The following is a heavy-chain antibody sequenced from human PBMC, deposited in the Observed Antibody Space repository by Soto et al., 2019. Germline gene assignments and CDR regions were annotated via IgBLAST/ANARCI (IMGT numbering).Heavy chain of an antibody. J-gene: IGHJ4*02. Sequence: EVQLLESGGGLVQPGGSLRLSCAASGLTFSSYAMSWVRQAPGKGLEWVSAISGSGGSTYYADSVKGRFTISRDNSKKTLYLQMNSLRAEDTAVYYCAKVVYRDTTVTTTLDYWGQGTLVTVSS. CDR2: ISGSGGST. CDR1: GLTFSSYA. CDR3: AKVVYRDTTVTTTLDY. V-gene: IGHV3-23*01. D-gene: IGHD4-17*01.